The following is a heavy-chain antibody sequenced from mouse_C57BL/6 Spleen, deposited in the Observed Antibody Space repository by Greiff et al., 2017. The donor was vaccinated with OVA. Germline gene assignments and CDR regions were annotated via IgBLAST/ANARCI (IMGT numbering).Heavy chain of an antibody. J-gene: IGHJ3*01. Sequence: EVKLMESGPGLVKPSQSLSLTCSVTGYSITSGYYWHWIRQFPGNKLEWMGYISYDGSNNYNPSLKNRISITRDTSKNQFFLKLNSVTTEDTATYYCALSGAYWGQGTLVTVSA. V-gene: IGHV3-6*01. CDR2: ISYDGSN. CDR3: ALSGAY. D-gene: IGHD3-1*01. CDR1: GYSITSGYY.